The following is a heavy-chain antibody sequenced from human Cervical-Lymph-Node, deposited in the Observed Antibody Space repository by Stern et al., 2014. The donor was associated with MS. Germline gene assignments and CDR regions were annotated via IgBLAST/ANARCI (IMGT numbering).Heavy chain of an antibody. D-gene: IGHD3-22*01. V-gene: IGHV2-5*09. CDR1: GFSLTSGGVG. Sequence: QVTLKESGPTLVKPTQTLTLTCTFSGFSLTSGGVGVGWIRQPPGKALEWLAVIYWDGDKRYGPNLRSRVTITKDTSKNQVVLTMTNMDPVDTGTYYCAHRKLWGDGYWGFDPWGQGTLVTVSS. CDR3: AHRKLWGDGYWGFDP. J-gene: IGHJ5*02. CDR2: IYWDGDK.